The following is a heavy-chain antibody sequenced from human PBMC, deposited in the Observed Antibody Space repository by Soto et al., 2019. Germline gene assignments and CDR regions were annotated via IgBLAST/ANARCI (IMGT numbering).Heavy chain of an antibody. CDR2: IWYDGSNK. V-gene: IGHV3-30*02. D-gene: IGHD3-10*01. CDR1: GFTFSSFG. CDR3: AKDWYYYGSGSYKRPTHYYYYGMDV. J-gene: IGHJ6*02. Sequence: GGSLRLSCAASGFTFSSFGMHWVRQAPGKGLEWVAVIWYDGSNKCYADSVKGRFTISRDNSKNTLYLQMNSLRAEDTAVYYCAKDWYYYGSGSYKRPTHYYYYGMDVWGQGTTVTVSS.